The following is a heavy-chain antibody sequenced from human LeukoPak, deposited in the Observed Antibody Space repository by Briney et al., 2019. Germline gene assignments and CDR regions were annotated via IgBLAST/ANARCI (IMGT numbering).Heavy chain of an antibody. CDR2: IYHTGYIDHSGSA. V-gene: IGHV4-30-2*01. CDR1: GDSISSGGYS. D-gene: IGHD6-6*01. J-gene: IGHJ4*02. Sequence: PSETLSLTCAVSGDSISSGGYSWSWIRQPPGKGLEWIGYIYHTGYIDHSGSAYYNPSLRNRVTISVDKSKNQFSLKLSSVTAADTAVYYCASFIGYSSSVTNLNRDYWGQGTLVTVSS. CDR3: ASFIGYSSSVTNLNRDY.